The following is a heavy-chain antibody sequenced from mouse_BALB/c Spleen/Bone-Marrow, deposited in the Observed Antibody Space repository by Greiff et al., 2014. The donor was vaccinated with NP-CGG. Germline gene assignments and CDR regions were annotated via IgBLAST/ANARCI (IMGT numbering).Heavy chain of an antibody. J-gene: IGHJ4*01. CDR3: ARRYYYYGSGDAMDY. D-gene: IGHD1-1*01. CDR2: IDPYNGGT. Sequence: LVESGPELVKPGASVKVSCKASGYALTSYNMYWVKQSHGKSLEWIGYIDPYNGGTSYNQKFKGKATLTVDKSSSTAYMHLNSLTSEDSAVYYCARRYYYYGSGDAMDYWGQGTSVTVSS. CDR1: GYALTSYN. V-gene: IGHV1S135*01.